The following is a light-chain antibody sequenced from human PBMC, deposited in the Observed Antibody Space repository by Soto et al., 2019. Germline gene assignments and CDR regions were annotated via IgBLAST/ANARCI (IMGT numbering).Light chain of an antibody. CDR3: QQRSNWPPT. J-gene: IGKJ4*01. CDR1: ESVSSY. CDR2: DAS. Sequence: EIVMTQSPATLSVSPWERATLYCRASESVSSYLAWYQQKPGQAPRLLIYDASNRATGIPARFSGSGSGTDFTLTISSLEPEDFAVYYCQQRSNWPPTFGGGTKVDIK. V-gene: IGKV3-11*01.